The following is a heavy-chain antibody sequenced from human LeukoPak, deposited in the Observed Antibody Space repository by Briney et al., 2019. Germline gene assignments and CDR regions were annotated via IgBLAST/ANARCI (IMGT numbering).Heavy chain of an antibody. J-gene: IGHJ4*02. CDR3: AKSGVVPAAIPYYFDY. Sequence: GGSLRLPCAASGFTFSSYGMHWVRQAPGKGLEWVAFIRYDGSNKYYADSVKGRFTISRDNSKNTLYLQMNSLRAEDTAVYYCAKSGVVPAAIPYYFDYWGQGTLVTVSS. D-gene: IGHD2-2*02. CDR2: IRYDGSNK. V-gene: IGHV3-30*02. CDR1: GFTFSSYG.